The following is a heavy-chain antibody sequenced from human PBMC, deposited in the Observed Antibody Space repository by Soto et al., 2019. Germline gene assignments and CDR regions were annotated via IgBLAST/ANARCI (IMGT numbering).Heavy chain of an antibody. CDR1: GDSVSSNSVA. CDR2: TYYRSRWYN. D-gene: IGHD2-15*01. CDR3: ARSEEDSDYYYYGMDV. Sequence: QTLSLTCVISGDSVSSNSVAWNWVRQSPSRGLEWLGRTYYRSRWYNDYAVSVRSRIAINPDTSKNHFSLQLNSVTPDDTAVYYCARSEEDSDYYYYGMDVWGQGTTVTVS. J-gene: IGHJ6*02. V-gene: IGHV6-1*01.